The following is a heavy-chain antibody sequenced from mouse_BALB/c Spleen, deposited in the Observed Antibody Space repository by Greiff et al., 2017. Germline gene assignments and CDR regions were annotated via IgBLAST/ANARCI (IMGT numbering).Heavy chain of an antibody. CDR2: INPNNGGT. J-gene: IGHJ4*01. V-gene: IGHV1-18*01. CDR1: GYTFTDYN. Sequence: EVQLVESGPELVKPGASVKIPCKASGYTFTDYNMDWVKQSHGKSLEWIGDINPNNGGTIYNQKFKGKATLTVDKSSSTAYMELRSLTSEDTAVYYCARGYDVGYYAMDYWGQGTSVTVSS. CDR3: ARGYDVGYYAMDY. D-gene: IGHD2-14*01.